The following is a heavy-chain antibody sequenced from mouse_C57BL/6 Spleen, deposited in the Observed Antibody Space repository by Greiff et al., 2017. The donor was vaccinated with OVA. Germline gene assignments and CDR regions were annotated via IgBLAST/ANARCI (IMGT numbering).Heavy chain of an antibody. CDR3: ARDYSNYGGAMDY. CDR1: GYAFSSYW. D-gene: IGHD2-5*01. J-gene: IGHJ4*01. V-gene: IGHV1-80*01. Sequence: VQLQQSGAELVKPGASVKISCKASGYAFSSYWMNWVKQRPGKGLEWIGQIYPGDGDTNYNGKFKGKATLTADKSSSTAYKQLSSLTSEDSAVYFCARDYSNYGGAMDYWGQGTSVTVSS. CDR2: IYPGDGDT.